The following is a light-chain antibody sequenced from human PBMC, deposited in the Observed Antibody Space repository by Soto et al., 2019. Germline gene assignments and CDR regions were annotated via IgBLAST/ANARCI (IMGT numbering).Light chain of an antibody. CDR3: QQSHNWPRT. CDR1: RSVTTF. V-gene: IGKV3-11*01. CDR2: EAS. Sequence: EIVLTQSPGTLSLSPWERATLSCRASRSVTTFLAGYQQRPGQAPRLLISEASNRAAGIPARVSGSGSGTDFTLTISSLEPEDFAVYYCQQSHNWPRTFGQGTKVDIK. J-gene: IGKJ1*01.